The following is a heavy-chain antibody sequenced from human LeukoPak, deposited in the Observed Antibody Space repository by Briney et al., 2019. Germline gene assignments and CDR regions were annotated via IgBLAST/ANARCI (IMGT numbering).Heavy chain of an antibody. Sequence: PGGSLRLSCAASGFTFSSYSMNWVRQAPGKGLEWVSSISSSSYIYYADSVKGRFTISRDSAKNSLYLQMNSLRAEDTAVYYCARDLWGSSAFDYWGQGTLVTVSS. V-gene: IGHV3-21*01. D-gene: IGHD6-19*01. CDR3: ARDLWGSSAFDY. CDR1: GFTFSSYS. J-gene: IGHJ4*02. CDR2: ISSSSYI.